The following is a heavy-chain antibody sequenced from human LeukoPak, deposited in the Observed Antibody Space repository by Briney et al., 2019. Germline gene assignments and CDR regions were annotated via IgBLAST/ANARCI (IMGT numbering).Heavy chain of an antibody. J-gene: IGHJ5*02. D-gene: IGHD6-13*01. V-gene: IGHV3-23*01. CDR1: GFIFNSFA. CDR2: ISNSGGST. CDR3: AREGRPAVGTDWFDP. Sequence: GGSLRLSCAASGFIFNSFAMSWVRQAPGKGLEWVSSISNSGGSTYYADSVKGRFTISRDNAKNSLYLQMNSLRDEDTAVYYCAREGRPAVGTDWFDPWGQGTLVTVSS.